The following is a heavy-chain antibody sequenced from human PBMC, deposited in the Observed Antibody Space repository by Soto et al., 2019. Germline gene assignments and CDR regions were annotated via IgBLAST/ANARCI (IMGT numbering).Heavy chain of an antibody. CDR3: ARSPPTASDAFDI. CDR1: GGSISRYY. J-gene: IGHJ3*02. V-gene: IGHV4-4*07. CDR2: IYTSGST. D-gene: IGHD4-17*01. Sequence: SETLSLTCTVSGGSISRYYWSWIRQPAGKGLEWIGRIYTSGSTNYNPSLKSRVTMSVDTSKNQFSLKLSSVTAADTAVYYCARSPPTASDAFDIWGQGTMVTVSS.